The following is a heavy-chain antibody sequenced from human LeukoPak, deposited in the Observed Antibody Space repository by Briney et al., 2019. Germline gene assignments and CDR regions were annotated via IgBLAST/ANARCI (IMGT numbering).Heavy chain of an antibody. D-gene: IGHD3-22*01. Sequence: GGSLRLSCAASGFTFSSYEMNWVRQAPGKGLEWVSYISSSGSTIYYADSVKGRFTISRDNSKNTLYLQMNSLRAEDTAIYYCAKVTGDYYDTSGAFNYWGQGTLVTVSS. CDR2: ISSSGSTI. V-gene: IGHV3-48*03. J-gene: IGHJ4*02. CDR1: GFTFSSYE. CDR3: AKVTGDYYDTSGAFNY.